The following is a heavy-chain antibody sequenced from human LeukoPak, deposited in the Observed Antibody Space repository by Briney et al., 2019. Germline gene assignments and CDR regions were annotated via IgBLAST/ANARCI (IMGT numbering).Heavy chain of an antibody. Sequence: SVKVSCKASGGAFSSYAISWVRQAPGQGLEWMGRIIPILGIANYAQKFQGRVTITADKSTSTAYMELSSLRSEDTAVYYCARSRWGVLTQAYYYYGMDVWGQGTTVTVSS. CDR1: GGAFSSYA. D-gene: IGHD4-23*01. J-gene: IGHJ6*02. CDR2: IIPILGIA. CDR3: ARSRWGVLTQAYYYYGMDV. V-gene: IGHV1-69*04.